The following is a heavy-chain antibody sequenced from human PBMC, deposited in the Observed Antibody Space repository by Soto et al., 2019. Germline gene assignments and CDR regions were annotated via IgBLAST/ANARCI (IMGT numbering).Heavy chain of an antibody. Sequence: LRLSCAASGFTFSSYWMHWVRQAPGKGLVWVSRINSDGSSPIYADSVKGRFTISRDNAKNMLFLQMNSLRAEDTAVYFCARDLPSWGFGVVHDAFDVWGQGTMVTVSS. V-gene: IGHV3-74*01. D-gene: IGHD3-3*01. CDR3: ARDLPSWGFGVVHDAFDV. CDR1: GFTFSSYW. J-gene: IGHJ3*01. CDR2: INSDGSSP.